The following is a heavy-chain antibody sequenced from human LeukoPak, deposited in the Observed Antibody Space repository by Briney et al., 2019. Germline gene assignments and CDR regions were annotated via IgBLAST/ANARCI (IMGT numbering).Heavy chain of an antibody. CDR3: AKDSSSSWSRGDY. V-gene: IGHV3-30*18. J-gene: IGHJ4*02. CDR2: ISYDGSNK. D-gene: IGHD6-13*01. CDR1: GFTFSSYG. Sequence: GGSLRLSCAASGFTFSSYGMHWVRQAPGKGLEWVAVISYDGSNKYYADSVKGRFTISRGNSKNTLYLQMNSLRAEDTAVYYCAKDSSSSWSRGDYWGQGTLVTVSS.